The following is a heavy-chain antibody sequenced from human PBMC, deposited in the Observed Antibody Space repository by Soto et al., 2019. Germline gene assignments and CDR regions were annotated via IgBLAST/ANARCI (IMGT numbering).Heavy chain of an antibody. CDR1: GFTFSSYS. D-gene: IGHD6-13*01. J-gene: IGHJ4*02. CDR2: ISSSSSYI. Sequence: EVQLVESGGGLVKPGGSLRLSCAASGFTFSSYSMNWVRQAPGKGLEWVSSISSSSSYIYYADSVKGRFTISRDNAKNSLYLQMNNLRAEDTAVYYCATKLTIAAVDYWGQGTLVTVSS. CDR3: ATKLTIAAVDY. V-gene: IGHV3-21*01.